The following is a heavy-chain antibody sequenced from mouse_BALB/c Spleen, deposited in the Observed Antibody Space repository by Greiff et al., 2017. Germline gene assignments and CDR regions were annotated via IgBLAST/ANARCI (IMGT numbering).Heavy chain of an antibody. Sequence: EVKVVESGGGLVQPGGSRKLSCAASGFTFSSFGMHWVRQAPEKGLEWVAYISSGSSTIYYADTVKGRFTISRDNPKNTLFLQMTSLRSEDTAMYYCASENYVENAMDYWGQGTSVTVSS. V-gene: IGHV5-17*02. CDR1: GFTFSSFG. CDR3: ASENYVENAMDY. CDR2: ISSGSSTI. J-gene: IGHJ4*01. D-gene: IGHD1-1*01.